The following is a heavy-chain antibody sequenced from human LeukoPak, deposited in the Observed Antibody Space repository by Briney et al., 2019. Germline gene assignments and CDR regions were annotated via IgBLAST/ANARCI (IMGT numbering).Heavy chain of an antibody. Sequence: GVSLRLSCAASGFTFSSYSMNWVRQARGKGLEWVSYISSSSSTIYYADSVKGRFTISRDNAKNSLYLQMNSLRAEDTAVYYCAREEVATIIDYWGQGTLVTVSS. J-gene: IGHJ4*02. CDR3: AREEVATIIDY. D-gene: IGHD5-12*01. CDR2: ISSSSSTI. V-gene: IGHV3-48*01. CDR1: GFTFSSYS.